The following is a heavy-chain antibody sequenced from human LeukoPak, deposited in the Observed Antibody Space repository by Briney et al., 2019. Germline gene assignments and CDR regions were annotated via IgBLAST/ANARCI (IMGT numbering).Heavy chain of an antibody. CDR2: INSDGSST. D-gene: IGHD3-9*01. V-gene: IGHV3-74*01. Sequence: GGSLRLSCAASGFTFSSYWMHWVRQAPGKGLVWVSRINSDGSSTSYADSVKGRFTISRDNAKNTLYLQMNSLRAEDTAVYYCAKEGRYFDWLDFWGQGTLVTVSS. CDR1: GFTFSSYW. CDR3: AKEGRYFDWLDF. J-gene: IGHJ4*02.